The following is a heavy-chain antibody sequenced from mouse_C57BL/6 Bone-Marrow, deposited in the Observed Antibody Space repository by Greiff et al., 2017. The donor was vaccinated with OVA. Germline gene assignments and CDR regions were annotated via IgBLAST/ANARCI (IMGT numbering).Heavy chain of an antibody. CDR1: GYTFTDYY. Sequence: VQLQQSGPELVKPGASVKISCKASGYTFTDYYMNWVKQSHGKSLEWIGDINPNNGGTSYNQKLKGKATLTVDKSSSTAYMELRSLTSEDSAVYYCARERDYYGSSYAMDYWGQGTSVTVSS. CDR2: INPNNGGT. D-gene: IGHD1-1*01. J-gene: IGHJ4*01. CDR3: ARERDYYGSSYAMDY. V-gene: IGHV1-26*01.